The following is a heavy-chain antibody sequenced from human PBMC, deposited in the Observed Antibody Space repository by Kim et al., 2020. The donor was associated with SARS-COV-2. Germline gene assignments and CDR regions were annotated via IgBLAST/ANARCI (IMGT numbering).Heavy chain of an antibody. Sequence: ASVKVSCKASGYTFTSYYMHWVRQAPGQGLEWMGIINPSGGSTSYAQKFQGRVTMTRDTSTSTVYMELSSLRSEDTAVYYCARDIVVAPAAMGPDYWGQGTLVTVSS. J-gene: IGHJ4*02. CDR1: GYTFTSYY. V-gene: IGHV1-46*01. D-gene: IGHD2-2*01. CDR2: INPSGGST. CDR3: ARDIVVAPAAMGPDY.